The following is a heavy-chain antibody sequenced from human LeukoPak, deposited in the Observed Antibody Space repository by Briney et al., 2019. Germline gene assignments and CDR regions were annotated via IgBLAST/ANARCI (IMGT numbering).Heavy chain of an antibody. J-gene: IGHJ3*02. V-gene: IGHV7-4-1*01. D-gene: IGHD7-27*01. CDR2: INTGTGNP. Sequence: ASAKVSCKASGYTFTNYAMNWVRQATGQGLEWMGWINTGTGNPTFAQGFTGRFVFSLDTSVSTAYLQIGGLKAEDTAVYYCVAMGNAFDIWGQGTMVTVAS. CDR3: VAMGNAFDI. CDR1: GYTFTNYA.